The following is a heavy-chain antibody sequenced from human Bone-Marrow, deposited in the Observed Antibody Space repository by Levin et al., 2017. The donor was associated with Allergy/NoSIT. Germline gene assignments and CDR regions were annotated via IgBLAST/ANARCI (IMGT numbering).Heavy chain of an antibody. CDR3: ARATYYYGSGSYFLVTARLKAYYFDY. V-gene: IGHV4-30-4*01. CDR1: GGSISSGDYY. D-gene: IGHD3-10*01. Sequence: SETLSLTCTVSGGSISSGDYYWSWIRQPPGKGLEWIGYIYYSGSTYYNPSLKSRVTISVDTSKNQFSLKLSSVTAADTAVYYCARATYYYGSGSYFLVTARLKAYYFDYWGQGTLVTVSS. J-gene: IGHJ4*02. CDR2: IYYSGST.